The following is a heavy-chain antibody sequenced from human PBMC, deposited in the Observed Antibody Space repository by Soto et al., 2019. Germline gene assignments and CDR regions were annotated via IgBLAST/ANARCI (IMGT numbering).Heavy chain of an antibody. V-gene: IGHV3-23*01. CDR2: ISDGDGDT. D-gene: IGHD3-10*01. CDR1: GFTINIYA. J-gene: IGHJ4*02. CDR3: AKGFYGSRSYYNYFDY. Sequence: GGSLRLSCAASGFTINIYAMSWVRQAPGEGLEWVSGISDGDGDTYYTDSVRGRFTISRDTSKNTMYLQMNSLRGDDTAVYYCAKGFYGSRSYYNYFDYWGQGALVTVSS.